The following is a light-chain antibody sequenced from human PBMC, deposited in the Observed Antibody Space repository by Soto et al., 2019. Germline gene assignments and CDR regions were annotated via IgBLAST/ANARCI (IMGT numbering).Light chain of an antibody. CDR1: SSDVGAYNY. J-gene: IGLJ1*01. Sequence: QPVLTQPASVSGSPGQSITISCTGTSSDVGAYNYVSWYQQHSGKAPKLMIYDVSNRPSGVSNRFSGSKSGNTAALTISGLQAEDEADYYCSSYTSSNTLYVFGTGTKVTVL. CDR3: SSYTSSNTLYV. CDR2: DVS. V-gene: IGLV2-14*01.